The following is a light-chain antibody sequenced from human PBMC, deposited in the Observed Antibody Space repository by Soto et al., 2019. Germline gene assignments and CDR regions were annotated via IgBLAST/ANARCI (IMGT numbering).Light chain of an antibody. J-gene: IGLJ3*02. CDR2: KDS. Sequence: SYELTQPSSVSVSPGQTARITCSGVVLAKKYARWFQQKPGQAPVLVIYKDSERPSGIPERFSGSSSGTTVTLTISGAQVEDEADYYCYSAADSVFGGGTKLTVL. V-gene: IGLV3-27*01. CDR3: YSAADSV. CDR1: VLAKKY.